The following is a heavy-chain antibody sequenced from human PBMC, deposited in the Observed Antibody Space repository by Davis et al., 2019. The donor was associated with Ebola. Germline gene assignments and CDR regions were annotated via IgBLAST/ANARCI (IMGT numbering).Heavy chain of an antibody. CDR3: ARAPGNWFDP. CDR2: IRYDGSNK. J-gene: IGHJ5*02. CDR1: GFTFSSYG. Sequence: GESLKISCAASGFTFSSYGMHWVRQAPGKGLEWVAFIRYDGSNKYYADSVKGRFTISRDNSKNTLYLQMNSLRAEDTAVYYCARAPGNWFDPWGQGTLVTVSS. V-gene: IGHV3-30*02.